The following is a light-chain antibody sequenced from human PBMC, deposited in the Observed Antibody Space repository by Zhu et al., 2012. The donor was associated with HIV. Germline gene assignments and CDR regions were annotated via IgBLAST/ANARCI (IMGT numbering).Light chain of an antibody. Sequence: EIVMTQYPATLSVSPGERATLYCRASKSVNSHLAWYQQKPGQAPRLLIYEASIRATGIPARFSGSGSGTEFTLTISTTQSEDSAVYYCQQHDHWPPDALGQGTKLEI. V-gene: IGKV3D-15*03. CDR1: KSVNSH. J-gene: IGKJ2*01. CDR2: EAS. CDR3: QQHDHWPPDA.